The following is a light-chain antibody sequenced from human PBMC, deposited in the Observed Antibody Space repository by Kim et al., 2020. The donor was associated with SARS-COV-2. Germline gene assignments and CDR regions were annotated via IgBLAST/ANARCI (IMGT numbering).Light chain of an antibody. CDR2: EVS. V-gene: IGLV2-8*01. CDR1: SSDVGGYNY. J-gene: IGLJ1*01. Sequence: VTISCTGTSSDVGGYNYVSWYQQHPGKAPKLMIYEVSTRPSGVPDRFSGSKSGNTASLTVSGLQAEDEADYHCSSYAGSNTVYVFGTGTKVTVL. CDR3: SSYAGSNTVYV.